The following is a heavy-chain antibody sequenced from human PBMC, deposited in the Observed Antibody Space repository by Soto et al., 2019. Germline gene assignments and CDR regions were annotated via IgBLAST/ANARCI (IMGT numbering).Heavy chain of an antibody. CDR2: ITSEGDTK. Sequence: PGGSLRLSCTASEFTFSSYGMHWVRQAPGKGLEWVGGITSEGDTKNYADSVKGRFTISRENSKKTMYLEMKSLRVEDTAVYYCARGGGGYIDHWGQGTLVTVSS. D-gene: IGHD2-15*01. V-gene: IGHV3-30*03. CDR1: EFTFSSYG. J-gene: IGHJ4*02. CDR3: ARGGGGYIDH.